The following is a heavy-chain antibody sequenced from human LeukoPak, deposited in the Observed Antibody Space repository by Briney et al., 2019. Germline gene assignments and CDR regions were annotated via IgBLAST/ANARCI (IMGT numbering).Heavy chain of an antibody. Sequence: ASVKVSCKASGYTLTGYYMHWVRQAPGQGLEWMGWINPNSGGTSYAQKFQGRVTLTRDTSISTAYMELSRLRSDDTAVYYCARDRGDFWSGYQNYFDYWGQGTLVTVSS. CDR1: GYTLTGYY. CDR3: ARDRGDFWSGYQNYFDY. CDR2: INPNSGGT. D-gene: IGHD3-3*01. J-gene: IGHJ4*02. V-gene: IGHV1-2*02.